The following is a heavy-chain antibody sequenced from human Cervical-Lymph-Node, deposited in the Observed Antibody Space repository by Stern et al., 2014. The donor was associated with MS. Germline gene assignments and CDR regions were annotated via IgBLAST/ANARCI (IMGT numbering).Heavy chain of an antibody. Sequence: VQLVQSGGGVVQPGRSLRLSCAASGFTFSSSGMHWVRQAPGKGLELLAIIWYDGSNRYSADSVKGRFTISRDNSKNTLYLQMNSLRAEDTAVYYCAREGGNTAEYFQHWGQGTLVTVSS. CDR2: IWYDGSNR. V-gene: IGHV3-33*01. CDR3: AREGGNTAEYFQH. D-gene: IGHD4-23*01. CDR1: GFTFSSSG. J-gene: IGHJ1*01.